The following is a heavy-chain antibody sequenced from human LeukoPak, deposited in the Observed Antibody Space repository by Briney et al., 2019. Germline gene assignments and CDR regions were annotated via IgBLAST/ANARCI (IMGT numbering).Heavy chain of an antibody. V-gene: IGHV3-23*01. CDR1: GFTFSTYA. D-gene: IGHD6-13*01. CDR2: IRGSDSNT. Sequence: GGSLRLSCAASGFTFSTYAMTWFRQAPGKGLEWVSAIRGSDSNTYYADSVKGRFTISRDNSKNTLYLQMNSLRAEDTAVYYCAKPCSTSWYDAFDIWGQGTMVTVSS. J-gene: IGHJ3*02. CDR3: AKPCSTSWYDAFDI.